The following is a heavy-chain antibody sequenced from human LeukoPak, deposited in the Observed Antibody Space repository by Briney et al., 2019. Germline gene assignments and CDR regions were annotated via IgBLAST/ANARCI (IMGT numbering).Heavy chain of an antibody. Sequence: KTSQTLSLTCTVSGGSISSGSYYWSWIRQPAGKGLEWIGHIYTSGSTNYNPSLKSRVTISVDTSKNQFSLKLSSVTAADTAVYYCARAVVVEESDAFDIWGQGTMVTVSS. CDR3: ARAVVVEESDAFDI. CDR1: GGSISSGSYY. J-gene: IGHJ3*02. V-gene: IGHV4-61*09. D-gene: IGHD2-15*01. CDR2: IYTSGST.